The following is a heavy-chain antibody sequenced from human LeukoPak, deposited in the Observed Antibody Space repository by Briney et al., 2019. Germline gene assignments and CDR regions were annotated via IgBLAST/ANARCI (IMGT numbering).Heavy chain of an antibody. CDR2: IIPIFGTA. CDR3: ARGSSGWYYWFDP. D-gene: IGHD6-19*01. Sequence: SVKVSCKASGGTFSSYAISWVRQAPGQGLEWMGGIIPIFGTANYAQKFQGRVTITADESTSTAYMELSSLRSEDTAVYYCARGSSGWYYWFDPWGQGTLVTVSS. J-gene: IGHJ5*02. CDR1: GGTFSSYA. V-gene: IGHV1-69*01.